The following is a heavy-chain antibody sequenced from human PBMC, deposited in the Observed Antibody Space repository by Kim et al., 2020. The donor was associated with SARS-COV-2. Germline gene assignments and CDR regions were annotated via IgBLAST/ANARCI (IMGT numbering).Heavy chain of an antibody. D-gene: IGHD6-13*01. V-gene: IGHV4-39*01. CDR3: TRHLSGSSWFDY. Sequence: YYNPSHKGRVTLSVEASRNQFSLKLSSVTAADTAVFYCTRHLSGSSWFDYWGQGTLVTVSS. J-gene: IGHJ4*02.